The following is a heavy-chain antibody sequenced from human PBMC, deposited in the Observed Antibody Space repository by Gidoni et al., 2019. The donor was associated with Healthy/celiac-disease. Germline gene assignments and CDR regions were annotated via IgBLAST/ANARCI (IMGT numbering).Heavy chain of an antibody. Sequence: QVQLVEFGGVLVMPGGSLRLPRAASGSTFSDYYMSWIRQAPGKGLEWVSSISSRSSTTNYADSVKGRFTISRDNTKNALYLQMNSLRAEDTAVYYCARVVYVVPATAYDAFDIWGQGTMVTVSS. CDR3: ARVVYVVPATAYDAFDI. J-gene: IGHJ3*02. V-gene: IGHV3-11*06. CDR1: GSTFSDYY. D-gene: IGHD2-21*02. CDR2: ISSRSSTT.